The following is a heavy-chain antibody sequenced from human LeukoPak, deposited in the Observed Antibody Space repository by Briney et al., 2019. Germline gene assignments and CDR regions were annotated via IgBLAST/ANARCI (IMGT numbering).Heavy chain of an antibody. CDR2: LSDGGHSP. V-gene: IGHV3-23*01. J-gene: IGHJ4*02. CDR3: AFSPLGFNYGYAY. Sequence: GRSLRLSCAPSGFTFSSYAMNWVRQAPGKGLEWVSSLSDGGHSPFYADSVKGRFTIYRDDSQNILYLQMNNLSGDDTALYYCAFSPLGFNYGYAYWGQGTLVTVSS. D-gene: IGHD5-18*01. CDR1: GFTFSSYA.